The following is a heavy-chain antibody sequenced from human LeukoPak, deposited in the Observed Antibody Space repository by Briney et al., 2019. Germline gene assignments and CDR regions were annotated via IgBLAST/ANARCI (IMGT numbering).Heavy chain of an antibody. CDR1: GFTFSSYA. Sequence: PGRSLRLSCAASGFTFSSYAMHWVRQAPGKGLEWVAVISYDGSNKYYADSVKGRFTISRDNSKNTLYLQMNSLRAEDTAVYYCARGGPYSGYDHWFDPWGQGTLVTVSS. V-gene: IGHV3-30*04. J-gene: IGHJ5*02. D-gene: IGHD5-12*01. CDR2: ISYDGSNK. CDR3: ARGGPYSGYDHWFDP.